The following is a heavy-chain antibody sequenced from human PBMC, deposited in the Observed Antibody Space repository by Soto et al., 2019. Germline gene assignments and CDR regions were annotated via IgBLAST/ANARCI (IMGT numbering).Heavy chain of an antibody. J-gene: IGHJ5*02. CDR1: GGTFSSYA. Sequence: QVQLVQSGAEVKKPGSSVKVSCKASGGTFSSYAISWVRQAPGQGLEWMGGIIPIFGTANYAQKFQGRVTITADKSTSTAYMELSSLRSDDTAVYYCARVDDFWSGYSPSDWFDPWGQGTLVTVSS. V-gene: IGHV1-69*06. D-gene: IGHD3-3*01. CDR3: ARVDDFWSGYSPSDWFDP. CDR2: IIPIFGTA.